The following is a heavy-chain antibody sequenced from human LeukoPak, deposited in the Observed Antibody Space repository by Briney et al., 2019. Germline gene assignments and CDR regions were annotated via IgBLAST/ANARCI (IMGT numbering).Heavy chain of an antibody. CDR2: ISYDGSNK. D-gene: IGHD3-10*01. Sequence: PGGSLRLSCAASGSTFSDYAIHWVRQAPGKGLDWVAVISYDGSNKYYADSVKGRFTISRDNSKNTLYLQMNSLRAEDTGIFYCARNVRRGGMDVWGQGTTVTVSS. CDR3: ARNVRRGGMDV. V-gene: IGHV3-30-3*01. J-gene: IGHJ6*02. CDR1: GSTFSDYA.